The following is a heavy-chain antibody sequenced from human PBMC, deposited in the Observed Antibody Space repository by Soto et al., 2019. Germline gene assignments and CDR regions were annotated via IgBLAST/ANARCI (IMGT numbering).Heavy chain of an antibody. Sequence: EVQLVESGGGLVKPGESLRLSCAASGFTVSNVWMTWVRQTAGKGLEWVGHIKWNTDGGTTEDAAPGKGRFTIARDDSKNAMDLQMSSLKPDVTALYYCATEFIYYASGGCWTVVCDTLDIWGQGTMVTVSS. V-gene: IGHV3-15*01. CDR3: ATEFIYYASGGCWTVVCDTLDI. D-gene: IGHD3-22*01. CDR1: GFTVSNVW. CDR2: IKWNTDGGTT. J-gene: IGHJ3*02.